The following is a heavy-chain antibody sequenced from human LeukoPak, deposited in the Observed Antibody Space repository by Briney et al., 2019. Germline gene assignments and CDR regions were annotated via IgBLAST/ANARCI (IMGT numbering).Heavy chain of an antibody. D-gene: IGHD5-18*01. CDR2: INPNSGGT. CDR3: ASFFTAMEIDY. Sequence: ASVKVSCKASGGTFSSYAISWVRQAPGQGLEWMGRINPNSGGTNYAQKFQGRVTMTRDTSISTAYMELSRLRSDDTAVYYCASFFTAMEIDYWGQGTLVAVSS. V-gene: IGHV1-2*06. CDR1: GGTFSSYA. J-gene: IGHJ4*02.